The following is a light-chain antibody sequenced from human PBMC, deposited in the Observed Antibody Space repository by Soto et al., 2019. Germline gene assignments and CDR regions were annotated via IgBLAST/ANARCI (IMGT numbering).Light chain of an antibody. CDR3: AAWDDSLSAFCV. Sequence: QSVLTQPPSASGTPGQRVTISCSGSSSNIGSNYVYWYQQLPGTAPKLLIYRNNQRPSGVPDRFSGSKSGTSASLAISGLRSEYEADYYCAAWDDSLSAFCVFGTGTKLTVL. V-gene: IGLV1-47*01. CDR2: RNN. J-gene: IGLJ1*01. CDR1: SSNIGSNY.